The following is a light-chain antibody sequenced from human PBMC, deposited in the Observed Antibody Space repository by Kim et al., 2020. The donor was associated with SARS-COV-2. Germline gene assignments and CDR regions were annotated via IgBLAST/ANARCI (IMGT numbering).Light chain of an antibody. J-gene: IGLJ3*02. V-gene: IGLV1-51*01. Sequence: GHKVTISCSGSSSNIGNNYVSWYQQLPGTAPKLLIYDNNKRPSGIPDRFSGSKSGTSATLGITGLQTGDEADYYCGTWDSSLSGLVFGGGTQLTVL. CDR3: GTWDSSLSGLV. CDR2: DNN. CDR1: SSNIGNNY.